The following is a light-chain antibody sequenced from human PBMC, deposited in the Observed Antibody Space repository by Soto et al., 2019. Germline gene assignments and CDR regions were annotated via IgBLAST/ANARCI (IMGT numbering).Light chain of an antibody. CDR3: QQRNNWPLIT. J-gene: IGKJ5*01. Sequence: EIVLTQSPATLSLSPGERATLSCRASQSVSSSLAWYQQKPGQAPRLLIYGASNRATGIPARFSGSGSGTDFTLTISSLEPEDFAVYYCQQRNNWPLITFGQGTRLEIK. CDR1: QSVSSS. CDR2: GAS. V-gene: IGKV3-11*01.